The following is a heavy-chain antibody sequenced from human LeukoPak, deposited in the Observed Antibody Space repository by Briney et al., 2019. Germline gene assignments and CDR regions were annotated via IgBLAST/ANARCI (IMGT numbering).Heavy chain of an antibody. D-gene: IGHD3-22*01. CDR1: GGSISRSGYS. J-gene: IGHJ5*02. CDR3: ARGGDSSGYEGRFDP. Sequence: SETLSLTCAVSGGSISRSGYSWSWIRQPPGKGLDWIAYIYYTGSTYYNPYLKSRVTISLDTSKNQFSLKLTSVTAADTAVYYCARGGDSSGYEGRFDPWGQGTLVTVSS. V-gene: IGHV4-30-4*07. CDR2: IYYTGST.